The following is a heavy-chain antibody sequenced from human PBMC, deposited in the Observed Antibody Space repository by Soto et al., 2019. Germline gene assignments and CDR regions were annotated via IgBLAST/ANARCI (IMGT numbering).Heavy chain of an antibody. CDR3: AEDRRYSGSRDAFDI. V-gene: IGHV3-23*01. CDR1: GFTFSSYA. D-gene: IGHD1-26*01. Sequence: GGSLRLSCEASGFTFSSYAMSWVRQAPGKGLEWVSAISGSGGSTYYADSVRGRFTISRDNSKNTLYLQMNSLRAEDTAVYYCAEDRRYSGSRDAFDIWGQGTMVTVSS. CDR2: ISGSGGST. J-gene: IGHJ3*02.